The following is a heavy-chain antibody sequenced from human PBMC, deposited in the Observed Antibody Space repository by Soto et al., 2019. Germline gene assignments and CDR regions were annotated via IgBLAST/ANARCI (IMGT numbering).Heavy chain of an antibody. CDR1: GFTFSSYW. V-gene: IGHV4-59*01. J-gene: IGHJ4*02. CDR2: IYYSGST. CDR3: ARRYGASFDY. Sequence: NPGGSLRLSCAASGFTFSSYWMSWVRQPPGKGLEWIGSIYYSGSTNYTPSLKSRVTISVDTSKNQFSLKLSSVTAADTAVYYCARRYGASFDYWGQGTLVTVSS. D-gene: IGHD4-17*01.